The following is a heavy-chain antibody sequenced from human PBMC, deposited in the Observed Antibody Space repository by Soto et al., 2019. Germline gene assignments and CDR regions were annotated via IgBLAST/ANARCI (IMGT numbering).Heavy chain of an antibody. CDR2: INHRGST. Sequence: SETLSLTCAVYGGSLCGYYWSWIRQPPGKVLEWIGEINHRGSTNYNPSLKSRVTISVYTSKNQFSLKLSSVTAAETAVYYCARIQRNYYDSSTMCYDDFDIWCPGTMVTVSS. V-gene: IGHV4-34*01. CDR1: GGSLCGYY. D-gene: IGHD3-22*01. J-gene: IGHJ3*02. CDR3: ARIQRNYYDSSTMCYDDFDI.